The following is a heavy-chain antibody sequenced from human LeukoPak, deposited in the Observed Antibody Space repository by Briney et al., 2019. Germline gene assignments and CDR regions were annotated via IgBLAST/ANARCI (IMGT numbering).Heavy chain of an antibody. V-gene: IGHV4-34*01. J-gene: IGHJ4*02. CDR1: GGSFSGYY. Sequence: PSETLSLTCAVYGGSFSGYYWSWIRQPPGKGLEWIGEINHSGSTNYNPSLKSRVTISVDTSKNQFSLKLSSVTVADTAVYYCASLIWSGYYRPDYFDYWGQGTLVTVSS. D-gene: IGHD3-3*01. CDR2: INHSGST. CDR3: ASLIWSGYYRPDYFDY.